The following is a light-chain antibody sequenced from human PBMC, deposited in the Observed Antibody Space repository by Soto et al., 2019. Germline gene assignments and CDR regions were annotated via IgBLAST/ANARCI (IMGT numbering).Light chain of an antibody. Sequence: EIVMTQSPATLSVSPGERATLSCGASQSVSGNLAWYQQKPGQAPRLLIYGASTRATGIPARFSGSGSGTEFTLTISSLQSEDFAVYYCQQYNNWPPVTFGQGTKVEIK. V-gene: IGKV3-15*01. CDR3: QQYNNWPPVT. CDR2: GAS. J-gene: IGKJ1*01. CDR1: QSVSGN.